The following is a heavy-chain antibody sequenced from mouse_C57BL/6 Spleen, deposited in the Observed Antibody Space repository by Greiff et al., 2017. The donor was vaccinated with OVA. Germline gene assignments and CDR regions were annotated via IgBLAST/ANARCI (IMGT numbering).Heavy chain of an antibody. CDR2: LWGGGST. V-gene: IGHV2-9*01. J-gene: IGHJ3*01. CDR3: GRRGDCGWIAY. D-gene: IGHD2-13*01. Sequence: LMLVESGPGLVAPSQSLSITCTVSGSSLTSYGLDWVRQPPGKGLEWLGVLWGGGSTNYNSALMSRLSISKDTSKSQVFLKMNNLQADDTAIYYCGRRGDCGWIAYWGQGTLVTVSA. CDR1: GSSLTSYG.